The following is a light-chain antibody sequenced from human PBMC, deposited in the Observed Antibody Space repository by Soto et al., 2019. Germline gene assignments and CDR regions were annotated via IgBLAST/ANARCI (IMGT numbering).Light chain of an antibody. Sequence: QSALTQPASVSGSPGQSITISCTGTSSDVGAYNFVSWYQQYPGKAPKVMIYEVNNRPSGVSNRFSGSKSGNTASLTISGLQAEDEADYYCSSNAGSYSWVFGGGTKVTVL. V-gene: IGLV2-14*01. J-gene: IGLJ3*02. CDR1: SSDVGAYNF. CDR3: SSNAGSYSWV. CDR2: EVN.